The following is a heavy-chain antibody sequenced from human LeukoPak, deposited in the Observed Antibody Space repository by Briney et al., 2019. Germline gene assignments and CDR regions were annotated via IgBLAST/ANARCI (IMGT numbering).Heavy chain of an antibody. CDR1: GFTFSSYG. D-gene: IGHD6-13*01. V-gene: IGHV3-30*18. J-gene: IGHJ4*02. CDR3: VNSEWPASSPLDY. CDR2: ISYDGSNK. Sequence: GGSLRLSCAASGFTFSSYGMHWVRQAPGKGLEWVAVISYDGSNKYYADSVKGRFTISRDNSKNTLYLQMNSLRAEDTAVYYCVNSEWPASSPLDYWGQGTPVTVSS.